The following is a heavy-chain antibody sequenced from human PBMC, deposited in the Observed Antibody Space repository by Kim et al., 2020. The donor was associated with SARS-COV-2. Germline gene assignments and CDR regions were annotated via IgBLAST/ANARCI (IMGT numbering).Heavy chain of an antibody. J-gene: IGHJ4*02. D-gene: IGHD4-4*01. CDR3: ARPTLTTGGGFAY. CDR2: IYPGDSDT. V-gene: IGHV5-51*01. CDR1: GYSFTSYW. Sequence: GEFLKISCKGSGYSFTSYWIGWVRQMPGKGLEWMGIIYPGDSDTRYSPSFQGQVTISADKSISTAFLQWSSLKASDTAMYYCARPTLTTGGGFAYWGQGTLATVSS.